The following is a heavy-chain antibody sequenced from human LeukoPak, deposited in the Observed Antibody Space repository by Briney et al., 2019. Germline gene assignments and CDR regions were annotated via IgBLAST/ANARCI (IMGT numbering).Heavy chain of an antibody. D-gene: IGHD6-6*01. CDR2: IKQDGSEK. Sequence: PGGSLRLSCAASGFTFSSYWMSWVRQAPGKGLEWVANIKQDGSEKYYVDSVKGRSTISRDNAKNSLYLQMNSLRAEDTAVYYCARDLGSSPNWFDPWGQGTLVTVSS. V-gene: IGHV3-7*01. J-gene: IGHJ5*02. CDR1: GFTFSSYW. CDR3: ARDLGSSPNWFDP.